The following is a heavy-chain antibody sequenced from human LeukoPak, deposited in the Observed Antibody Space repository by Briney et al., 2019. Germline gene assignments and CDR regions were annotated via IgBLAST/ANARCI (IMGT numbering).Heavy chain of an antibody. CDR2: ISSSSSYI. Sequence: PGGSLRLSCAASGFTFSSYSMNWVRQAPGKGLEWVSSISSSSSYIYYADSVKGRFTISRDNAKNSLYLQMNSLRAEDTAVYYCARVGCSGGSCYLDAFDIWGQGTMVTVSS. D-gene: IGHD2-15*01. CDR3: ARVGCSGGSCYLDAFDI. CDR1: GFTFSSYS. J-gene: IGHJ3*02. V-gene: IGHV3-21*01.